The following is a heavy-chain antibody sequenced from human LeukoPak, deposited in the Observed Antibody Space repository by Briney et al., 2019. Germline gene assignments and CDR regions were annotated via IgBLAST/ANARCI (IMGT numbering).Heavy chain of an antibody. CDR2: IWYDGSNK. D-gene: IGHD2-2*02. CDR3: ARDLGRLYCSSTSCYTTYVGEYGMDV. J-gene: IGHJ6*02. CDR1: GFTFSSYG. V-gene: IGHV3-33*01. Sequence: PGGSLRLSCAASGFTFSSYGMHWVRQAPGKGLEWVAVIWYDGSNKYYADSVKGRFTISRDNSKNTLYLQMNSLRAEDTAVYYCARDLGRLYCSSTSCYTTYVGEYGMDVWGQGTTVTVSS.